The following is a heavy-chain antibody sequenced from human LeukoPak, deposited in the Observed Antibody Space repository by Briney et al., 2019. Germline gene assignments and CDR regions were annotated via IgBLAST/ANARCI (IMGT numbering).Heavy chain of an antibody. J-gene: IGHJ6*02. CDR3: ARAGYCSSTSCSYYYYYYGMDV. CDR1: GYTFTSYY. CDR2: INPSGGST. D-gene: IGHD2-2*03. Sequence: GASVKVSCKASGYTFTSYYMHWVRQAPGQGLEWMGIINPSGGSTSYAQKFQGRVTMTRDTSTSTVYMELSSLRSEDTAVYYCARAGYCSSTSCSYYYYYYGMDVWGQGTTVTVSS. V-gene: IGHV1-46*01.